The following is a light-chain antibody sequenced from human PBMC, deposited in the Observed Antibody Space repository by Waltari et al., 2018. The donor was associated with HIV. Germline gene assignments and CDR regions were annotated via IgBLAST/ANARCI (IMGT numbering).Light chain of an antibody. CDR2: EVY. CDR3: SSYTSSNTLV. V-gene: IGLV2-14*01. CDR1: SSAVGGYDH. J-gene: IGLJ2*01. Sequence: QSALTQTASVSGSPGQSITISCTGTSSAVGGYDHVSWYQQHPGKAPKLVLSEVYNRPSGISPRFSGSKSGNTASLTISGLQAEDEADYFCSSYTSSNTLVFGGGTKVTVL.